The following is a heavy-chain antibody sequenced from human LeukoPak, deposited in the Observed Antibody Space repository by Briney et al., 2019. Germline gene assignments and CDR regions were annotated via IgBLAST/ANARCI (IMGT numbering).Heavy chain of an antibody. J-gene: IGHJ4*02. CDR3: ARHGSWSFDY. Sequence: GGSLRLSCAASGFTFSSHAMSWVRQAPGKGLEWVSAITSGSGSNVYYTDSLRGRFTISRDNSKNTLYLQMNSLRAEDTAVYDCARHGSWSFDYWGQGTLVTVSA. CDR1: GFTFSSHA. CDR2: ITSGSGSNV. V-gene: IGHV3-23*01. D-gene: IGHD6-13*01.